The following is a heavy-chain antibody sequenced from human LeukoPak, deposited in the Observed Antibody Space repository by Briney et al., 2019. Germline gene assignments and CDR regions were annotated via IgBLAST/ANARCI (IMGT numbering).Heavy chain of an antibody. CDR3: AREGLGPYYDILTGYNWFDP. Sequence: ASVKVSYKASGYTFTGYYMHWVRQAPGQGPEWMGWINPNSGGTNYAQKFQGRVIMTRDTSISTAYMEMSRLRSDDTAVYYCAREGLGPYYDILTGYNWFDPWGQGTLVTVSS. D-gene: IGHD3-9*01. V-gene: IGHV1-2*02. J-gene: IGHJ5*02. CDR2: INPNSGGT. CDR1: GYTFTGYY.